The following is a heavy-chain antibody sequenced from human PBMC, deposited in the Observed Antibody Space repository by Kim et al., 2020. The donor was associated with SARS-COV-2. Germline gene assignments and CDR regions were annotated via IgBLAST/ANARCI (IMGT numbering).Heavy chain of an antibody. CDR1: GFTFGDNY. J-gene: IGHJ6*02. D-gene: IGHD3-22*01. Sequence: GGSLRLSCAASGFTFGDNYMSWVRQAPGQGLEWVSVIYRDGVTKYADSVKGRFTISRDNSKNTLYLQMNSLRAEDTAVYYCAREQYDSSGYYYYGMDVWGQGTKVTVSS. CDR3: AREQYDSSGYYYYGMDV. CDR2: IYRDGVT. V-gene: IGHV3-53*01.